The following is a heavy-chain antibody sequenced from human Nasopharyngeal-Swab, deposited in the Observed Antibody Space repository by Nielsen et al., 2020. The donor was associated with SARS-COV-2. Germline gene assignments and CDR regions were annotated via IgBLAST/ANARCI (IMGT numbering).Heavy chain of an antibody. Sequence: WARQAPGQGFGGVGGLIPVFGTTHYSQKFQDRLRVTADASTDTAYMELSSLRSDDTAVYYCARAITYYYDGSGSPSYGLDVWGQGTTVTVSS. D-gene: IGHD3-22*01. CDR2: LIPVFGTT. CDR3: ARAITYYYDGSGSPSYGLDV. V-gene: IGHV1-69*01. J-gene: IGHJ6*02.